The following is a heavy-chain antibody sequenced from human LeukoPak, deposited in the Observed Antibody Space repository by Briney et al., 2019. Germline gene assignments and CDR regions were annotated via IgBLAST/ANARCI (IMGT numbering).Heavy chain of an antibody. CDR2: INHSGST. V-gene: IGHV4-34*01. J-gene: IGHJ5*02. CDR1: GGSFSGYY. Sequence: SETLSLTCAVYGGSFSGYYWSWIRQPPGKGLERIGEINHSGSTNYNPSLKRRVTIPVDTSKNQFSLKLSSVTAAETAVYCCARVFAFGVVIIPWFDPWGQGTLVTVSS. CDR3: ARVFAFGVVIIPWFDP. D-gene: IGHD3-3*01.